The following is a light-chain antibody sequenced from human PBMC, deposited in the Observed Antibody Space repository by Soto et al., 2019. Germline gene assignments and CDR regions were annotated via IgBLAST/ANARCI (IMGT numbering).Light chain of an antibody. Sequence: QSVLTQPASVSGSPGQSITISCTGTSSDIGDYTHVSWYQQHPGKAPKLIIYDNYKRPSGIPDRFSGSKSGTSATLGITGLQTGDEADYYCATWDSSLSAVVVGGGTKLTVL. J-gene: IGLJ2*01. CDR2: DNY. CDR3: ATWDSSLSAVV. CDR1: SSDIGDYTH. V-gene: IGLV1-51*01.